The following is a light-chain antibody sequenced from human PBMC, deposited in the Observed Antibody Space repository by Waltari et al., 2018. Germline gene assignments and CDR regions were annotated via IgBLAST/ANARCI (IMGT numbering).Light chain of an antibody. J-gene: IGKJ1*01. CDR3: QQYYSTPPT. CDR1: QSVLYSSNNQNY. CDR2: WAS. V-gene: IGKV4-1*01. Sequence: DIVMTQSPDSLAVSLGERATINCKSSQSVLYSSNNQNYLAWYQQKPGQPPTLLIYWASTRESGVTDRFSGSGSGTDLTLTISSLQAEDVAVYYCQQYYSTPPTFGQGTKVEIK.